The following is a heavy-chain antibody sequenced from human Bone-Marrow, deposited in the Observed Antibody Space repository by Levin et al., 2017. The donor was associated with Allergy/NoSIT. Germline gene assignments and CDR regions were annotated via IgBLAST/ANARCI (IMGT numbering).Heavy chain of an antibody. CDR1: GFSFSTYR. V-gene: IGHV3-21*01. D-gene: IGHD5-12*01. Sequence: GGSLRLSCAASGFSFSTYRMNWVRQAPGKGLEWVSSLGTGRNNEYYADSVRGRFTISRDNTKNSLYLQMNSLGVDDTGVYYCARDSFLVAPNTMDVWGQGTTVAVSS. CDR3: ARDSFLVAPNTMDV. CDR2: LGTGRNNE. J-gene: IGHJ6*02.